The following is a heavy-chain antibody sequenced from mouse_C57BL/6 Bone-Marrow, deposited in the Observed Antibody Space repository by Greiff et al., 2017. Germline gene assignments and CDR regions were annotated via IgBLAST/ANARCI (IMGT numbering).Heavy chain of an antibody. CDR1: GYAFSSSW. CDR2: IYPGDGDT. J-gene: IGHJ4*01. D-gene: IGHD1-1*01. Sequence: VQLQQSGPELVKPGASVKISCKASGYAFSSSWMNWVKQRPGKGLEWIGRIYPGDGDTNYNGKFKGKATLTADKSSSTAYMQLSSLTSEDAAVYFCANSSPLYAMDYWGQGTSVTVSS. CDR3: ANSSPLYAMDY. V-gene: IGHV1-82*01.